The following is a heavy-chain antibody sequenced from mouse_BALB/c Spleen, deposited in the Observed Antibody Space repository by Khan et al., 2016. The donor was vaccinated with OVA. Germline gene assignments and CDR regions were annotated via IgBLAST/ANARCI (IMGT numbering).Heavy chain of an antibody. CDR3: ASSGYVSFIF. CDR1: GYTFTDYN. CDR2: IFPNSGGI. Sequence: VQLQQSGPDLVKPGASVRISCKASGYTFTDYNMDWVKQSHGKSLEWIGYIFPNSGGIGYNQKFNNKVILTVDNSLSTAYMELRSLTSEDSAVYYGASSGYVSFIFWGQGTLVTVSA. V-gene: IGHV1S29*02. J-gene: IGHJ3*01. D-gene: IGHD1-1*01.